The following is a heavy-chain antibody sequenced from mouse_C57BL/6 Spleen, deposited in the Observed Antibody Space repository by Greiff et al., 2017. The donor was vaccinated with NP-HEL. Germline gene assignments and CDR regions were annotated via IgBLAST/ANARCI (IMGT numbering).Heavy chain of an antibody. CDR2: INPSTGGT. CDR3: ARNYGSSLLGWYFDV. Sequence: VQLQQSGPELVKPGASVKISCKASGYSFTGYYMNWVKQSPEKSLEWIGEINPSTGGTTYNQKFKAKATLTVDKSSSTAYRQLKSLTSEDSAVYYCARNYGSSLLGWYFDVWGTGTTVTVSS. V-gene: IGHV1-42*01. J-gene: IGHJ1*03. D-gene: IGHD1-1*01. CDR1: GYSFTGYY.